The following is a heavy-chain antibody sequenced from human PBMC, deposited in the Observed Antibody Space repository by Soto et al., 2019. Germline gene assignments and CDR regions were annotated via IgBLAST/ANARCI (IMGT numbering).Heavy chain of an antibody. CDR3: TRDTGVDFDY. V-gene: IGHV3-74*01. D-gene: IGHD3-3*01. J-gene: IGHJ4*02. CDR2: INNDGSTT. Sequence: GALRISCGASTFTLINYCMHCVRPAPGKGLVWVSGINNDGSTTRYAGSAKGRFTIFRDNAKNMVYLQMNSLRAEDMAVYYCTRDTGVDFDYWGQGSLVTVSS. CDR1: TFTLINYC.